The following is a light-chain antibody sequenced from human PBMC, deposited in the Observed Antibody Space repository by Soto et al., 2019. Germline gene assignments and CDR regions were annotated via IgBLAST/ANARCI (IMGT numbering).Light chain of an antibody. V-gene: IGKV1-39*01. CDR3: QEALNEQWT. CDR1: QTISFF. CDR2: GAS. J-gene: IGKJ2*02. Sequence: DIQMTQSPSSLSASVGDRVTITCRASQTISFFLNWYQQRPGRAPKLLIYGASNLLSGVPSRFTGSRSGTEFTLVIRTLKVDDLATYYCQEALNEQWTFGQGNKLDIK.